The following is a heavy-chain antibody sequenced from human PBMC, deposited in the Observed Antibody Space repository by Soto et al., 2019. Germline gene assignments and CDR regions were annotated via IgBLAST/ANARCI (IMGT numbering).Heavy chain of an antibody. CDR2: IDPSDSYT. V-gene: IGHV5-10-1*01. Sequence: GESLKISCKGSGYSFTSYWISWVRQMPGKGLEWMGRIDPSDSYTNYSPSFRGHVTISADKSISTAYLQWSSLKASDTAMYYCARLPSGYTSDDAFDIWGQGTMVTVSS. J-gene: IGHJ3*02. CDR1: GYSFTSYW. D-gene: IGHD3-3*01. CDR3: ARLPSGYTSDDAFDI.